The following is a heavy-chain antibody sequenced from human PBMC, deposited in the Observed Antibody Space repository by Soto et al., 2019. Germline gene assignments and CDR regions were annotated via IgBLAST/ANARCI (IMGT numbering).Heavy chain of an antibody. CDR1: GFTFSSYD. CDR3: ARDRRFRGMDV. J-gene: IGHJ6*02. V-gene: IGHV3-13*01. CDR2: IGTAGDT. Sequence: GGSLRLSCAASGFTFSSYDMHWVRQATGKGLEWVSAIGTAGDTYYPGSVKGRFTISRENAKNSLYLQMNSLRAEDTAVYYCARDRRFRGMDVWGQGTTVTVSS.